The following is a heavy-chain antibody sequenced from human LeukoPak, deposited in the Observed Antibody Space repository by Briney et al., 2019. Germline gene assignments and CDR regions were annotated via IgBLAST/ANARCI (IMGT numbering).Heavy chain of an antibody. Sequence: LTGRSLRLSCAASGFTFSSYAMSWGRPAPGKGLEWGSSIYGSGETVFQAYSVKGRLTISRDNSKNTLYLQMNSLRVEDTAVYYCAKDVAPDSGWDLDYWGRGTLVTVSS. CDR1: GFTFSSYA. D-gene: IGHD6-19*01. CDR3: AKDVAPDSGWDLDY. V-gene: IGHV3-23*01. J-gene: IGHJ4*02. CDR2: IYGSGETV.